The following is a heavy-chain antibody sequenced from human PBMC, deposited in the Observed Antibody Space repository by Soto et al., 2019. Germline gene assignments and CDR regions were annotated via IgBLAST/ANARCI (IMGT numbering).Heavy chain of an antibody. V-gene: IGHV4-31*03. CDR2: IYYSGNT. J-gene: IGHJ6*02. CDR1: GGSIRSGGYY. Sequence: SETLSLTCTVSGGSIRSGGYYWSWVRQNPGRGLEWIGNIYYSGNTYYNPSLKSRLTISVDTSKNQFSLNLSSVTTADTAVYYCARDRLMATAGTARHYFGLDVWGQGTTVTVS. D-gene: IGHD5-18*01. CDR3: ARDRLMATAGTARHYFGLDV.